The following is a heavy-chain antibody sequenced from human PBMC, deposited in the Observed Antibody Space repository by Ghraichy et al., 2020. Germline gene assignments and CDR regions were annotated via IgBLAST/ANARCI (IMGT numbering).Heavy chain of an antibody. Sequence: SVKVSCKASGGTFSSYAISWVRQAPGQGLEWMGGIIPIFGTANYAQKFQGRVTITADESTSTAYMELSSLRSEDTAVYYCASTRFLEWLVFDYWGQGTLVTVSS. J-gene: IGHJ4*02. V-gene: IGHV1-69*13. D-gene: IGHD3-3*01. CDR1: GGTFSSYA. CDR3: ASTRFLEWLVFDY. CDR2: IIPIFGTA.